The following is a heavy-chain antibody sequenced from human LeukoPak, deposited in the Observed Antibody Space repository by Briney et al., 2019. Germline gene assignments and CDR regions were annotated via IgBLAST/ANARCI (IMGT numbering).Heavy chain of an antibody. Sequence: GGSLRLSCAASGFTFDDYAMHWVRQAPGKGLEWVSGISWNGGSIDYADSVKGRFTISRDNAKNSLYLQMNSLRAEDTALYYCRFFCSSASCNPFDFWGQGTLVTVSS. CDR2: ISWNGGSI. CDR1: GFTFDDYA. D-gene: IGHD2-2*01. CDR3: RFFCSSASCNPFDF. J-gene: IGHJ4*02. V-gene: IGHV3-9*01.